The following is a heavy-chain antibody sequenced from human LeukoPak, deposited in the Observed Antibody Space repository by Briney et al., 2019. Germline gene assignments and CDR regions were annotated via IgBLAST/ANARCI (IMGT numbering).Heavy chain of an antibody. D-gene: IGHD4-17*01. CDR2: ISFSSGST. J-gene: IGHJ4*02. CDR1: GFTFSNYA. CDR3: ATTLTTVTHPPDY. Sequence: PGGSLRLSCAASGFTFSNYAMSWVRQAPGKGLEWVSAISFSSGSTYYGDSVKGRFTISRDNSKNTLYLQMNSLRAEDTAVYYCATTLTTVTHPPDYWGQGTLVTVSS. V-gene: IGHV3-23*01.